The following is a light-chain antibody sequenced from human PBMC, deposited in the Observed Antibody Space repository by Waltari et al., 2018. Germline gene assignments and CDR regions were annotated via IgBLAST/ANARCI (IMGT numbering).Light chain of an antibody. V-gene: IGLV1-44*01. CDR1: SSNIGSNT. CDR2: NDD. CDR3: AAWDDTLKGL. Sequence: QSVLTQSPSASGAPGQRVTITCSIGSSNIGSNTVNWYQQFPGTAPKLLMFNDDQRASGVPGRFSGSRSVTSASLAISGLQSEDEATYYCAAWDDTLKGLFGGGTTLTVL. J-gene: IGLJ3*02.